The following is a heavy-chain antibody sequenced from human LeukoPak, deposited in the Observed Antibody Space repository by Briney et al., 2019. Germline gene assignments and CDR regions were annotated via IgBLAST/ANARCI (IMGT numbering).Heavy chain of an antibody. CDR1: GFTFSDYY. CDR2: ISSSGSTI. CDR3: ARDRDVDTAMVLFDP. D-gene: IGHD5-18*01. V-gene: IGHV3-11*01. J-gene: IGHJ5*02. Sequence: GGSLRLSCAASGFTFSDYYMSWIRQAPGKGLERVSYISSSGSTIYYADSVKGRFTISRDNAKNSLYLQMNSLRAEDTAVYYCARDRDVDTAMVLFDPWGQGTLVTVSS.